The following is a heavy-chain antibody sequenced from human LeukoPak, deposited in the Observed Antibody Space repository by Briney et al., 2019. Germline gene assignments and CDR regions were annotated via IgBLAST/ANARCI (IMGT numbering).Heavy chain of an antibody. CDR1: GFTFRSYG. V-gene: IGHV3-30*03. J-gene: IGHJ5*02. D-gene: IGHD2-2*01. Sequence: GRSLRLSCAASGFTFRSYGMHWVRQAPGKGLEWVAAISYDGSNKYYADSVKGRFSVSRDNSKNTLYLQMNSLRPEDTAVYYCARDHQLQNGNWFDPWGQGTLVTVSS. CDR3: ARDHQLQNGNWFDP. CDR2: ISYDGSNK.